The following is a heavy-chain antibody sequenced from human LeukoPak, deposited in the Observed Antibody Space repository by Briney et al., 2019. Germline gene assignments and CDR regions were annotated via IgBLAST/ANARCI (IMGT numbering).Heavy chain of an antibody. V-gene: IGHV1-18*01. Sequence: ASVKVSCKASGYTFTSYGISWVRQAPGQGLEWMGWISAYNGNTNYAQKLQGRVTITTDTSTSTAYMELRSLRSDDTALYYCARDKQWLGSKYYFDYWGQGTLVTVSS. CDR3: ARDKQWLGSKYYFDY. D-gene: IGHD6-19*01. CDR1: GYTFTSYG. CDR2: ISAYNGNT. J-gene: IGHJ4*02.